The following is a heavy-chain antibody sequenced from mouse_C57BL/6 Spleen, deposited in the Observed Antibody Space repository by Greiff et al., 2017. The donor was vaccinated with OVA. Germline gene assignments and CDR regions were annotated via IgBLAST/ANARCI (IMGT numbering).Heavy chain of an antibody. D-gene: IGHD1-1*01. CDR2: INPGSGGT. Sequence: VQLQQSGAELVRPGTSVKVSCKASGYAFTNYLIEWVKQRPGQGLEWIGVINPGSGGTNYNEKFKGKAKLTADKPSSTAYMQLSSLTSEDSAVYFCARRSYYGSSPRAMDYWGQGTSVTVSS. CDR1: GYAFTNYL. CDR3: ARRSYYGSSPRAMDY. V-gene: IGHV1-54*01. J-gene: IGHJ4*01.